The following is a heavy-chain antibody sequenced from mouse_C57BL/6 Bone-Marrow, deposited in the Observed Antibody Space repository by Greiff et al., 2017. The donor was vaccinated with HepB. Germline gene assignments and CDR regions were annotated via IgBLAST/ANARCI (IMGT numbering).Heavy chain of an antibody. D-gene: IGHD2-2*01. CDR3: ARDTRLWLRRDWYFDV. CDR1: GFTFSSYA. CDR2: ISDGGSYT. J-gene: IGHJ1*03. V-gene: IGHV5-4*01. Sequence: EVQGVESGGGLVKPGGSLKLSCAASGFTFSSYAMSWVRQTPEKRLEWVATISDGGSYTYYPDNVKGRFTISRDNAKNNLYLQMSHLKSEDTAMYYCARDTRLWLRRDWYFDVWGTGTTVTVSS.